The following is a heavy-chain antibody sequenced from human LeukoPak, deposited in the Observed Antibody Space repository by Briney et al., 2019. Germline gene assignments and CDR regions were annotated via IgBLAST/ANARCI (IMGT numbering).Heavy chain of an antibody. CDR1: GFTFSSFA. Sequence: GGSLRLSCTTSGFTFSSFAMTWVRQAPGKGPEWVAFTSYDGSYKYYADSVKGRFTISRDNSKSTLYLQMSSLRPDDTAVYSCARDVHYTSSKPGWPFDIWGQGTVVTVSS. CDR2: TSYDGSYK. CDR3: ARDVHYTSSKPGWPFDI. J-gene: IGHJ3*02. D-gene: IGHD6-6*01. V-gene: IGHV3-30*04.